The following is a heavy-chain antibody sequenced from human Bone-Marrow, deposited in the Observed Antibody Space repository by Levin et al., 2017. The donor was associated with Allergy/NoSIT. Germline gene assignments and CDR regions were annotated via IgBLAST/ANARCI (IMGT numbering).Heavy chain of an antibody. CDR2: IYWDDDK. D-gene: IGHD2-15*01. CDR3: AHRFKTTGAAAYDY. J-gene: IGHJ4*02. Sequence: ESGPTLVKPTQTLTLTCTFSGFSLSTSGEAVGWIRQPPGKALEWLALIYWDDDKRYSPSLKSRLTITKDTSKNQVVLTMTNMDPVDTATYFCAHRFKTTGAAAYDYWGQGTLVTVSS. V-gene: IGHV2-5*02. CDR1: GFSLSTSGEA.